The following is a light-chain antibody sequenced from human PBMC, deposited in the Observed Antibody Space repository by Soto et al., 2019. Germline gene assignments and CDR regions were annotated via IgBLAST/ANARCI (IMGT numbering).Light chain of an antibody. J-gene: IGKJ4*01. Sequence: EIVLTQSPGTLSLSPGERATLSCRASQSVSSSFLAWYQQKPGQAPMLLICGASSRATGIPDRFSGSGSGTDFTLTISRLEPADFAVYYCQQYGSSTPLTFGGGTKVEIK. CDR1: QSVSSSF. V-gene: IGKV3-20*01. CDR2: GAS. CDR3: QQYGSSTPLT.